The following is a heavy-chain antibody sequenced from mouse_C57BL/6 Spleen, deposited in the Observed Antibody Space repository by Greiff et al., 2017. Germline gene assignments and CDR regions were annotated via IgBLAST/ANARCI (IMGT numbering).Heavy chain of an antibody. Sequence: EVQLQQSGPELVKPGASVKISCKASGYTFTDYYMNRVKQSHGKSLEWIGDINPNNGGTSYNQKFKGKATLTVDKSSSTAYMELRSLTSEDSAVYYCARPYSNYEYFDVWGTGTTVTVSS. V-gene: IGHV1-26*01. D-gene: IGHD2-5*01. J-gene: IGHJ1*03. CDR2: INPNNGGT. CDR3: ARPYSNYEYFDV. CDR1: GYTFTDYY.